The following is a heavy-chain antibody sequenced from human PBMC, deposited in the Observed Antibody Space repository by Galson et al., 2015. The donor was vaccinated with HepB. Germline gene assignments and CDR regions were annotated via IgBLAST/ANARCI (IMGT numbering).Heavy chain of an antibody. CDR3: ARDLFSSSWYPGGFDY. D-gene: IGHD6-13*01. CDR2: ISVYNGNT. Sequence: QSGAEVKKPGESLRISCKASGYTFTSYGINWVRQAPGQGLEWMGWISVYNGNTNYAQKLQGRVTVTTDTSTSTAYMELRSLRSDDTAVYYCARDLFSSSWYPGGFDYWGQGTLVTVSS. CDR1: GYTFTSYG. V-gene: IGHV1-18*01. J-gene: IGHJ4*02.